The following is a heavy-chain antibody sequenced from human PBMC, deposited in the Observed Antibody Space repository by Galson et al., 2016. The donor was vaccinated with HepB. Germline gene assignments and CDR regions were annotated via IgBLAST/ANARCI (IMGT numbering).Heavy chain of an antibody. Sequence: SVKVSCKASGYTFSSYDINWVRQATGQGLEWIGWMTPNSGKTGYAQKFQGRVTLIRDTSISTACMELTSLGSEDTAVYYCARNIYGTGDFDYWGQGTLVTVSS. J-gene: IGHJ4*02. CDR1: GYTFSSYD. D-gene: IGHD7-27*01. CDR3: ARNIYGTGDFDY. V-gene: IGHV1-8*01. CDR2: MTPNSGKT.